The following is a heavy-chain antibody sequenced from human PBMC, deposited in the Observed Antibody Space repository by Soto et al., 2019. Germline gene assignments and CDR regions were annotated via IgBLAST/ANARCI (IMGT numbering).Heavy chain of an antibody. CDR3: AKNSTFDSFFDY. CDR1: GFTFSSYA. CDR2: ISGSGGST. V-gene: IGHV3-23*01. J-gene: IGHJ4*02. D-gene: IGHD3-16*01. Sequence: EVQLLESGGGLVQPGGSLRLSCAASGFTFSSYAMSWVRQAPGKGLEWVSAISGSGGSTYYADSVKGRFTISRDNSKNTLYLQRNTLRAEERAVYYCAKNSTFDSFFDYWGRGPLVTASS.